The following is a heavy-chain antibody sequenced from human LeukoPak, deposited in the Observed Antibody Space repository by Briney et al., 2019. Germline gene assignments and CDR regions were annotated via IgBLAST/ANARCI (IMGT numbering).Heavy chain of an antibody. Sequence: ASVKVSCKASGYTFTSYYMHWVRQAPGQGLEWMGIINPSGGSTSYAQKFQGRVTMTRDTSTSTVYMELSSLRSEDTAVYYCARDRSGYCSSTSCYYFWFDPWGQGTLVTVSS. V-gene: IGHV1-46*01. CDR2: INPSGGST. CDR3: ARDRSGYCSSTSCYYFWFDP. CDR1: GYTFTSYY. J-gene: IGHJ5*02. D-gene: IGHD2-2*01.